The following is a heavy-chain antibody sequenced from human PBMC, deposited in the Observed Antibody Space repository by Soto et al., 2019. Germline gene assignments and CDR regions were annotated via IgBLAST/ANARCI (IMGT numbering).Heavy chain of an antibody. V-gene: IGHV3-23*01. CDR1: GFVFSSYA. J-gene: IGHJ5*02. Sequence: GGSLRLSCAASGFVFSSYAMSWVRQAPGKGLEWVSAISGSGTTAYYADSVKGRFIFSRDNPKNTMYLQMNGLRAEDTAVYYCARHPERIAQIGWFDPWGQGTLVTVSS. D-gene: IGHD6-13*01. CDR3: ARHPERIAQIGWFDP. CDR2: ISGSGTTA.